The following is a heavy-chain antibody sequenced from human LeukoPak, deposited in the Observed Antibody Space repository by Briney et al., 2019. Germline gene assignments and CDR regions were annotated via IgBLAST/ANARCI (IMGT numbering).Heavy chain of an antibody. D-gene: IGHD5-18*01. J-gene: IGHJ4*02. Sequence: GAPLQISCECSGSIFTRYWIGWVRPLPGKVLEWMGIIYPGDSDTRYSPSFQGQVSMTADKSSSTAYVQWSSLKASDTAIYYCARLDSTMFDSWGQGTLVTVSS. CDR1: GSIFTRYW. CDR2: IYPGDSDT. V-gene: IGHV5-51*01. CDR3: ARLDSTMFDS.